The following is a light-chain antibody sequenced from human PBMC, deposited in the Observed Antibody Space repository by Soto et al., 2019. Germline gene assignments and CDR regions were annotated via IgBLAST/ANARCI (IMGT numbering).Light chain of an antibody. V-gene: IGLV1-51*02. CDR3: GALDSSLRAWV. CDR1: SSNIGNNY. Sequence: QSVLTQPRSVSAAPGEKGTISCSGSSSNIGNNYVSWYQQLTGTAPKLIIYENNKRPSGIPDRSSASMSSTSPTLGIAGLQTGDEADYYCGALDSSLRAWVFGGGTKDTVL. J-gene: IGLJ3*02. CDR2: ENN.